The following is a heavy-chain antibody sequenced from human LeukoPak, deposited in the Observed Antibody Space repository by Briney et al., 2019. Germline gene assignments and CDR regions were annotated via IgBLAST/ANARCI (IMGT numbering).Heavy chain of an antibody. D-gene: IGHD3-3*01. CDR1: GYSISSGYY. J-gene: IGHJ5*02. Sequence: SETLSLTCAVSGYSISSGYYWGWIRQPPGKGLEWIGSIYHRGSTYYNPSLKSRVTISVDTSKNQFSLKLSSVTAADTAVYYCASYDFWSGYYGRENNWFDPWGQGTLVTVSS. CDR2: IYHRGST. V-gene: IGHV4-38-2*01. CDR3: ASYDFWSGYYGRENNWFDP.